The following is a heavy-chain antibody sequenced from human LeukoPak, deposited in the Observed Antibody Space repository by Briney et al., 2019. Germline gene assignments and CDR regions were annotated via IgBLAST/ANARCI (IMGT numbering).Heavy chain of an antibody. CDR1: GFTFSSYA. J-gene: IGHJ4*02. Sequence: GGSLRLSCAASGFTFSSYAMSWVRQAPGKGLEWVSAISGSGGTTYYADSVKGRFTISRDNSKNALYLQMNSLRAGDTAVYYCAKSFRSTSLDYWGQGTLVTVSS. CDR3: AKSFRSTSLDY. V-gene: IGHV3-23*01. D-gene: IGHD2-2*01. CDR2: ISGSGGTT.